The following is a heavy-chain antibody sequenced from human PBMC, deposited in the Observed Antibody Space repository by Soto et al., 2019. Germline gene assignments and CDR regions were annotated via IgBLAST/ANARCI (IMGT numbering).Heavy chain of an antibody. CDR3: ARAPEKDYFDS. CDR2: INHSGST. CDR1: GGSFNGYY. V-gene: IGHV4-34*01. Sequence: QVQLQQWGAGLLKPSETLSLTCAVYGGSFNGYYWSWIRQPPGKGPEWIGDINHSGSTNYNPSLKRLGTLSVDTSKNQCSLRLRSVTAAYMAVFYCARAPEKDYFDSWGQGTLVTVSS. J-gene: IGHJ4*02.